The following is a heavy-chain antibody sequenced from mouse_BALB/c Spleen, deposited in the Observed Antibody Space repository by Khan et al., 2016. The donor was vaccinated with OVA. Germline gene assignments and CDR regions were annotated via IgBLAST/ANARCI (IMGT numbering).Heavy chain of an antibody. CDR3: AGRGCGVFAY. CDR2: SFPGVGST. Sequence: QVQLKESGAELVKPGASVKLSCKASGYTFTSYDINWVRQRPEQGLEWFGWSFPGVGSTKHNEKFKGKATLTTDKFSSTAYMQLNRLTSVVSAVYFLAGRGCGVFAYRYQVTLYTVSA. V-gene: IGHV1-85*01. J-gene: IGHJ3*01. CDR1: GYTFTSYD.